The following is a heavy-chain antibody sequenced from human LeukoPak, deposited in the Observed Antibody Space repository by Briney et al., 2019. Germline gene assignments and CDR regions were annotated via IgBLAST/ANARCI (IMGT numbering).Heavy chain of an antibody. D-gene: IGHD3-22*01. Sequence: GGSLRLSCAASGFTFSSYEMNWVRQAPGKGLEWVSYISSSGSTIYYADSVKGRFTISRDNAENSLYLQMNSLRAEDTAVYYCAKRLTEYYYDSSESYYYYYYMDVWGKGTTVTISS. V-gene: IGHV3-48*03. J-gene: IGHJ6*03. CDR3: AKRLTEYYYDSSESYYYYYYMDV. CDR1: GFTFSSYE. CDR2: ISSSGSTI.